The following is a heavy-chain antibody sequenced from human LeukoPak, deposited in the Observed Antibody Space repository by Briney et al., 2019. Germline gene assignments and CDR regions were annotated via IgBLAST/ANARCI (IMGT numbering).Heavy chain of an antibody. CDR1: GFTFSSYG. Sequence: GGSLRLSCAASGFTFSSYGMHWVRQAPGKGLEWVGFIRYDGSNVYYVDSVKGRFTISRDSSKNTVYLQMNSLRPEDTALYYCAKESQLSYSGAFYIDYWGQGTLVTVSS. D-gene: IGHD1-26*01. CDR2: IRYDGSNV. J-gene: IGHJ4*02. CDR3: AKESQLSYSGAFYIDY. V-gene: IGHV3-30*02.